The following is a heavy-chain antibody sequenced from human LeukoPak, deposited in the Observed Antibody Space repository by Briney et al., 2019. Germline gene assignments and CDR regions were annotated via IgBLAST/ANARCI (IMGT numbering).Heavy chain of an antibody. D-gene: IGHD2-15*01. CDR1: GFTFSSYG. Sequence: GGSLRLSCAASGFTFSSYGMHWVRQAPGKGLEWVAFIRYDGSNKYYADSVKGRFTISRDNSKNTLYLQINSLEAEDTAIYYCAKRGSGTLLPTYYYMDVWGKGTTVTVSS. CDR3: AKRGSGTLLPTYYYMDV. J-gene: IGHJ6*03. V-gene: IGHV3-30*02. CDR2: IRYDGSNK.